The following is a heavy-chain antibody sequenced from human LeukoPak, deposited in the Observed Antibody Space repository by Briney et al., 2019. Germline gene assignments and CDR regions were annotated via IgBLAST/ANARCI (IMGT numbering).Heavy chain of an antibody. CDR2: IYTSGST. CDR1: GGSISSYY. D-gene: IGHD2-15*01. CDR3: AREGYCSGGSCYYMDV. V-gene: IGHV4-4*07. Sequence: SETLSLTCTVSGGSISSYYWNWIRQPAGKGLEGIGRIYTSGSTNYIPSLKSRVTMSVDTSKNQFSLKLSSVTAADTAVYYCAREGYCSGGSCYYMDVWGKGTTVTVSS. J-gene: IGHJ6*03.